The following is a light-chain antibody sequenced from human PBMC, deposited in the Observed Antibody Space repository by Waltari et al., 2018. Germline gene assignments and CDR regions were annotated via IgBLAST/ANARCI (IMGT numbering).Light chain of an antibody. CDR2: QDN. J-gene: IGLJ2*01. CDR1: NLGNRY. Sequence: SYELTQPPSVSVSPGQTASITCPGDNLGNRYFSWYKQAPGQSPILVIYQDNKRPSGIPERFSGSNSGNTATLTISVTQAVDEADYSCQAWDSSSTVVFGGGTKLTVL. V-gene: IGLV3-1*01. CDR3: QAWDSSSTVV.